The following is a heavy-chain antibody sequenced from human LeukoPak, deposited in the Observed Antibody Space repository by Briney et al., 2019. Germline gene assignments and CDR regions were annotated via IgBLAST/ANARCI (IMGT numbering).Heavy chain of an antibody. V-gene: IGHV3-20*04. D-gene: IGHD2-15*01. J-gene: IGHJ4*02. Sequence: GGSLRLSCAASGFTFDDYGMSWVRQAPGKGLEWVSGINWNGGSTGYADSVKGRFTNSRDNAKNSLYLQMNSLRAEDTALYYCARDHRYCSGGSCYSGYNNDYWGQGTLVTVSS. CDR2: INWNGGST. CDR3: ARDHRYCSGGSCYSGYNNDY. CDR1: GFTFDDYG.